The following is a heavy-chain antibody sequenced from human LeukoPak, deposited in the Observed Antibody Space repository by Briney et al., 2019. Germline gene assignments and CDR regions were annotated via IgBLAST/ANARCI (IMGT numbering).Heavy chain of an antibody. Sequence: GGSLRLSCAASGFTFSTYGINWVRQAPGKGLEWVAVVSHDGSRKYYADSVKGRFTISRDNSKNTLYLQLNSLRVEDTAVYYCAKDSLGYCSSTSSLVPFDYWGQGTLVTVSS. CDR3: AKDSLGYCSSTSSLVPFDY. D-gene: IGHD2-2*01. J-gene: IGHJ4*02. CDR1: GFTFSTYG. CDR2: VSHDGSRK. V-gene: IGHV3-30*18.